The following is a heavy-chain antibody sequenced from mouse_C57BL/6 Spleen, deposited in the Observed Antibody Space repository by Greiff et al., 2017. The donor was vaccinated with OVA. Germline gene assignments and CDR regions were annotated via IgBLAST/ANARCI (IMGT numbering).Heavy chain of an antibody. CDR1: GYTFTSYW. V-gene: IGHV1-64*01. CDR2: IHPNSGSS. CDR3: ARGGDDHWYFDV. Sequence: VQLQQPGAELVKPGASVKLSCKASGYTFTSYWMHWVKQRPGQGLEWIGMIHPNSGSSTYNEKFKSKATLTVDKSSSTAYMQLSSLTSEDSAVYYGARGGDDHWYFDVWGTGTTVTVSS. J-gene: IGHJ1*03.